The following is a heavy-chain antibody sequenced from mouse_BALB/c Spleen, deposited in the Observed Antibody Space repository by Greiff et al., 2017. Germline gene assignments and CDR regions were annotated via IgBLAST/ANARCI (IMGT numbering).Heavy chain of an antibody. CDR3: AKTGTLTHYFDY. CDR2: ISSGGSYT. D-gene: IGHD4-1*01. V-gene: IGHV5-6*01. CDR1: GFTFSSYG. Sequence: EVKLMESGGDLVKPGGSLKLSCAASGFTFSSYGMSWVRQTPDKRLEWVATISSGGSYTYYPDSVKGRFTISRDNAKNTLYLQMSSLKSEDTAMYYCAKTGTLTHYFDYWGQGTTLTVSS. J-gene: IGHJ2*01.